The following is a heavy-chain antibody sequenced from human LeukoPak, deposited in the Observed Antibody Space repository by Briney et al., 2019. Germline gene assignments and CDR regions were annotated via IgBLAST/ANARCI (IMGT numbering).Heavy chain of an antibody. Sequence: GGSLRLFCAASGFTFSSYAMSWVRQAPGKGLEWVSAISGRGGSTYYADSVKSRFTIPRHNSKNTLYLQMNSLRAEDTAVYYCAKDHVDIVDAFDIWGQGTMVTVSS. CDR3: AKDHVDIVDAFDI. V-gene: IGHV3-23*01. J-gene: IGHJ3*02. CDR1: GFTFSSYA. CDR2: ISGRGGST. D-gene: IGHD5-12*01.